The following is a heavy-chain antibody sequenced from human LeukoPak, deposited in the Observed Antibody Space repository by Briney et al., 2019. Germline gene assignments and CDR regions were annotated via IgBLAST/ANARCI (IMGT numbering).Heavy chain of an antibody. CDR2: VDHTGST. V-gene: IGHV4-59*08. Sequence: SETLSLTCTVSDDSITMYYWTWIRQPPGKGLEWIGYVDHTGSTKFNPSLNGRVSISRDTSNNFFSLRLRSVTAADTAVYYCARQNAFDIWGQGTMVTVSS. CDR1: DDSITMYY. J-gene: IGHJ3*02. CDR3: ARQNAFDI.